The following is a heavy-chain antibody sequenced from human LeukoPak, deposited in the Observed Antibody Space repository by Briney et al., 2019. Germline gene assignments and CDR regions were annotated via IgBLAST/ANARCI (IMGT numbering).Heavy chain of an antibody. J-gene: IGHJ4*02. CDR2: IKSKIDGGTT. Sequence: AGGSLRLSCAASGFTFSNAWMSWVRQAPGKGLGWVGRIKSKIDGGTTDYAAPVKGRFTISRDDSKNTFYLQMNSLKTEDTAVYYCAGSGYSFDYWGQGTLVTVSS. CDR1: GFTFSNAW. V-gene: IGHV3-15*01. D-gene: IGHD3-22*01. CDR3: AGSGYSFDY.